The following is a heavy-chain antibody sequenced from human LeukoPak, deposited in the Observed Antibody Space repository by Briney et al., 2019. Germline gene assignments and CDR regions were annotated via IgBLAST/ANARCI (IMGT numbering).Heavy chain of an antibody. CDR2: MYYSGST. CDR1: SGSISSTSYY. D-gene: IGHD2-21*02. V-gene: IGHV4-39*01. Sequence: SETLSLTCTVSSGSISSTSYYWGWIRQPPGMGLEWIGSMYYSGSTYYNPSLKSRVTISVDTSKNQFSLKLSSVTAADTAVYYCARHLVVVTAIPHWFDPWGQGTLVTVSS. CDR3: ARHLVVVTAIPHWFDP. J-gene: IGHJ5*02.